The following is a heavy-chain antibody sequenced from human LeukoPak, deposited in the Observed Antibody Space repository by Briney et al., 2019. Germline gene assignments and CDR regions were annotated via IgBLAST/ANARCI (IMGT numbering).Heavy chain of an antibody. Sequence: GGSLRLSCAASGFTFSSYSMNWVRQAPGKGLEWVSSISSSSSYIYYADSVKGRFTISRDNAKNSLYLQMNSLRAEDTAVYYCARATIHNGDYTLWGQGTLVTVSS. D-gene: IGHD4-17*01. V-gene: IGHV3-21*01. CDR3: ARATIHNGDYTL. CDR1: GFTFSSYS. J-gene: IGHJ4*02. CDR2: ISSSSSYI.